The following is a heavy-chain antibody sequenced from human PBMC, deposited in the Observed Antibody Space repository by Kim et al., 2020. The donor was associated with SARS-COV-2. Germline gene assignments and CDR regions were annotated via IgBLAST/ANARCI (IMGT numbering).Heavy chain of an antibody. V-gene: IGHV3-15*01. D-gene: IGHD3-3*01. CDR1: GFTFSNAW. CDR2: IKSKTDGGTT. CDR3: TTVGANLRFLEWLLFDY. J-gene: IGHJ4*02. Sequence: GGSLRLSCAASGFTFSNAWMSWVRQAPGKGLEWVGRIKSKTDGGTTDYAAPVKGRFTISRDDSKNTLYLQMNSLKTEDTAVYYCTTVGANLRFLEWLLFDYWGQGTLVTVSS.